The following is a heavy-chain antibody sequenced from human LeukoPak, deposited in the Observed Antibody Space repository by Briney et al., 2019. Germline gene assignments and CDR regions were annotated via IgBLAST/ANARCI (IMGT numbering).Heavy chain of an antibody. CDR3: AKDEAGFGELFSVYYYYYYMDV. CDR2: ISGDGGST. V-gene: IGHV3-43*02. CDR1: GFIFDDYA. D-gene: IGHD3-10*01. Sequence: GGSLRLSCAASGFIFDDYAMHWVRQAPGKGLEWVSLISGDGGSTYYADSVKGRFTISRDNSKNSLYLQMNSLRTEDTALYCCAKDEAGFGELFSVYYYYYYMDVWGKGTTVTVSS. J-gene: IGHJ6*03.